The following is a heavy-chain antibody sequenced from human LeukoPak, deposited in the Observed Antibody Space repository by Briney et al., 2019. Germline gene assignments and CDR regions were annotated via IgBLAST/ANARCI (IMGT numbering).Heavy chain of an antibody. D-gene: IGHD5-18*01. Sequence: SETLSLTCTVSGGSISSSSYYWGWIRQPPGKGLEWIGYIYYSGSTNYNPSLKSRVTISVDTSKNQFSLKLTSVTAADTAVYYCARGKVTAIVDYWGQGTLVTVSS. CDR3: ARGKVTAIVDY. V-gene: IGHV4-61*05. CDR1: GGSISSSSYY. CDR2: IYYSGST. J-gene: IGHJ4*02.